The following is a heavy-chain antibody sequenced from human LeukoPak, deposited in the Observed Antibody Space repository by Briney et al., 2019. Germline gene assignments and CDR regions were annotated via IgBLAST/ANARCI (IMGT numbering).Heavy chain of an antibody. CDR3: ARDATRGGDFDY. Sequence: GGSLRLSCAASGFTFLNYWMAWVRQAPGKGLEWVASIKGDGSERFHVDSVTGRFTISRDNARNSQYLQMNSLRVEDTAVHYCARDATRGGDFDYWGQGILVTVSS. V-gene: IGHV3-7*01. D-gene: IGHD2-21*01. CDR1: GFTFLNYW. CDR2: IKGDGSER. J-gene: IGHJ4*02.